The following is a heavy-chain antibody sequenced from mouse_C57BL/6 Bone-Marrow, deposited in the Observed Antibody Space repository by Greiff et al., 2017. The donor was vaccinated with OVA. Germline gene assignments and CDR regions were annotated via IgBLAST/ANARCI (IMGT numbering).Heavy chain of an antibody. V-gene: IGHV1-82*01. CDR2: IYPGDGDT. CDR1: GYAFSSSW. Sequence: QVQLQQSGPELVKPGASVKISCKASGYAFSSSWMNWVKQRPGKGLEWIGRIYPGDGDTNYNGKFKGKATLTADKSSSTAYMQLSSLTSEDSAVYFCARRYLLSLDYWGQGTTLTVSS. J-gene: IGHJ2*01. D-gene: IGHD2-1*01. CDR3: ARRYLLSLDY.